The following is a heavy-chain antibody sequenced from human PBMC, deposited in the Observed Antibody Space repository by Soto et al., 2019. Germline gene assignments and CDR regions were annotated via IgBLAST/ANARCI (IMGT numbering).Heavy chain of an antibody. CDR1: GFSFSAQY. CDR2: ISGSGTTI. CDR3: ASDSYYYASDY. Sequence: PGGSLRLSCAASGFSFSAQYMTWMRQAPGKGLEWVSYISGSGTTIHYTGSVKGRFTVSRDNAKNSVYLQMNSLRAEDTAVYYCASDSYYYASDYWGQGTLVTVSS. V-gene: IGHV3-11*04. D-gene: IGHD3-10*01. J-gene: IGHJ4*02.